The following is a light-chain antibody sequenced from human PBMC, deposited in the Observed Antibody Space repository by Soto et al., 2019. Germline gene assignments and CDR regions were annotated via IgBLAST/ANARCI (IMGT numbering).Light chain of an antibody. V-gene: IGLV2-14*03. J-gene: IGLJ2*01. Sequence: QSALTQPASVSGSPGQSITISCTGTSSDIGGYNYVSWYHQHPGKAPQLRIYDVSDRPSGVSNGFSGAKYGNTASLTISGLQAEDEADYYCASYASSNTVLVCGGTKLTV. CDR2: DVS. CDR3: ASYASSNTVL. CDR1: SSDIGGYNY.